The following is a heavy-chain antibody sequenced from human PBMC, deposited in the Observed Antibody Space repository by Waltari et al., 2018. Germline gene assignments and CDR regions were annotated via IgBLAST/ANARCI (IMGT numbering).Heavy chain of an antibody. CDR1: GSIFDIYW. J-gene: IGHJ4*02. CDR3: ARDQGTGGGEIDY. Sequence: EVQLVESGGGLVQPGGSLRLSCAASGSIFDIYWMHWVRQAPGKGLVWVSRINGDGSRTDYADSVRGRFTISRDTAKNTLYLQMNGLRAEDTALYYCARDQGTGGGEIDYWGQGTLVSVSS. D-gene: IGHD3-16*01. V-gene: IGHV3-74*01. CDR2: INGDGSRT.